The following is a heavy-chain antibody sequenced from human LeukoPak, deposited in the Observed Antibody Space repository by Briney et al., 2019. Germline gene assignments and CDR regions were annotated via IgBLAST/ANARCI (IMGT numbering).Heavy chain of an antibody. V-gene: IGHV3-30*03. CDR1: GFRFSTFG. J-gene: IGHJ4*02. Sequence: RAGGSLRLSCAASGFRFSTFGMHWVRQAPGKGLEWVAVISYDGSDKYYSDSVKGRFTVSRDNSKNTLYLQMNSLRAEDTAVYYCARGGRGLTVAVFEYWGQGTLVTVSS. CDR3: ARGGRGLTVAVFEY. CDR2: ISYDGSDK. D-gene: IGHD6-19*01.